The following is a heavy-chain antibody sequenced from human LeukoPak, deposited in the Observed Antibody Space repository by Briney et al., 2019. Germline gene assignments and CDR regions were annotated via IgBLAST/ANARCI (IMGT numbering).Heavy chain of an antibody. Sequence: PSETLSLTCTVSGGSISSYYWSWIRQPPGKGLEWSGYIYYSGSTNYNPSLKSRVTISVDTSKTQFSLKLSSVTAADTAVYYCARTLRGGAFDIWGQGTMVTVSS. J-gene: IGHJ3*02. CDR2: IYYSGST. D-gene: IGHD3-10*01. CDR1: GGSISSYY. CDR3: ARTLRGGAFDI. V-gene: IGHV4-59*01.